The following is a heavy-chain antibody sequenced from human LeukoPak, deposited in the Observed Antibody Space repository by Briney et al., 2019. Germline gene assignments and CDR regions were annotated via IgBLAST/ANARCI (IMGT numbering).Heavy chain of an antibody. V-gene: IGHV1-18*04. D-gene: IGHD4-17*01. J-gene: IGHJ4*02. CDR3: ARDPYGEGEPDY. Sequence: VKVSCKASGYTFINYVISWVRQAPGQGLEWMGWISAYNGNTKYVQKLQGRVTMTTDTSTSTAYMELRSLKSDDTAVYYCARDPYGEGEPDYWGQGTLVTVSS. CDR1: GYTFINYV. CDR2: ISAYNGNT.